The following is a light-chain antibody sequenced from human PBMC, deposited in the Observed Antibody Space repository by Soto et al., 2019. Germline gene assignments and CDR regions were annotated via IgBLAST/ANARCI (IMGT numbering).Light chain of an antibody. CDR3: SSYAGSNNYV. CDR1: SSDVGGYNY. CDR2: EVS. Sequence: SALTQPPSASGPPVQSVTISCTGTSSDVGGYNYVSWYQQHPGKAPKLMIYEVSKRPSGVPDRFSGSKSGNTASLTVSGLQAEDEADYYCSSYAGSNNYVFGTGTKVTVL. J-gene: IGLJ1*01. V-gene: IGLV2-8*01.